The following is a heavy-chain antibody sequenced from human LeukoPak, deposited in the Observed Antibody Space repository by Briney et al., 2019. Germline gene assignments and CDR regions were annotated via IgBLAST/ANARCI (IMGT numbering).Heavy chain of an antibody. V-gene: IGHV3-21*01. Sequence: GGSLRLSCAASGFTFSSYSMNWVRQAPGKGLEWVSSISSSSSYIYYADSVKGRFTISRDNAKNSLYLQMNSLRAEDTAVYYCAREVIVGAALDYWGQGTLVAVSS. D-gene: IGHD1-26*01. CDR3: AREVIVGAALDY. J-gene: IGHJ4*02. CDR2: ISSSSSYI. CDR1: GFTFSSYS.